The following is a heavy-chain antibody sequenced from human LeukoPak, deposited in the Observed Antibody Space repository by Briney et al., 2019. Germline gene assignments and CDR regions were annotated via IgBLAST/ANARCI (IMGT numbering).Heavy chain of an antibody. Sequence: SSETVSLTCTVSGYSITSAYYWGRIRQPPGKGLEWIGSFFLKGSTYYNPSLKSRVTISVDTSKNQFSLTLSSVTAADTAVYYCARVARCTSCFDVDYWGQGTLVTVSS. CDR3: ARVARCTSCFDVDY. CDR2: FFLKGST. D-gene: IGHD2-2*01. V-gene: IGHV4-38-2*02. CDR1: GYSITSAYY. J-gene: IGHJ4*02.